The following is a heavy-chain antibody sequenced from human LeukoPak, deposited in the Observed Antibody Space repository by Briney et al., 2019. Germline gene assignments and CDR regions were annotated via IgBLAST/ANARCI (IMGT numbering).Heavy chain of an antibody. CDR3: VRDQGFLAY. J-gene: IGHJ4*02. Sequence: SETLSLTCTVSGGSINSYYWGWIRQPAGKGLEWISRIYTSGSTNYDPSLKSRVTMSVDTSKNQFSLNLTSVTAADTAVYYCVRDQGFLAYWGQGTLVTVSS. CDR1: GGSINSYY. CDR2: IYTSGST. D-gene: IGHD3-3*01. V-gene: IGHV4-4*07.